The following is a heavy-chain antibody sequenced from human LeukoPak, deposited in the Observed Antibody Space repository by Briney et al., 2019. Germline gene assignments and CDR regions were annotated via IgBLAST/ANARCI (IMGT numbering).Heavy chain of an antibody. CDR2: ISGSGGST. Sequence: PGGSLRLSCAASGFTFSSYAMSWVRQAPGKGLEWVSAISGSGGSTYYADSVKGRLTISRDNSKNTLYLEMNSLRVEDTAVYYCAKDRGTFQWRSDWFDPWGQGTLVTVSS. J-gene: IGHJ5*02. CDR1: GFTFSSYA. CDR3: AKDRGTFQWRSDWFDP. D-gene: IGHD2-8*01. V-gene: IGHV3-23*01.